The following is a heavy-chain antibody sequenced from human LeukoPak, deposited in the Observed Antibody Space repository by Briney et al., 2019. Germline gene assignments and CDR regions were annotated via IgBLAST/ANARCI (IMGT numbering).Heavy chain of an antibody. V-gene: IGHV1-18*01. Sequence: ASVKVSCKASGYTFTSYGISWVRQAPGQGLEWMGWISAYNGNTNYAQKLQGRVTITTDTSTSTAYMELRSLRSDDTAVYYCARVGLSLSSSWFDPWGQGTLVTVSS. D-gene: IGHD6-13*01. J-gene: IGHJ5*02. CDR2: ISAYNGNT. CDR3: ARVGLSLSSSWFDP. CDR1: GYTFTSYG.